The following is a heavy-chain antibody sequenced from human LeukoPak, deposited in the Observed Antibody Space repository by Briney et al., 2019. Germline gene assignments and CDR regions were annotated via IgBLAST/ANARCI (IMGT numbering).Heavy chain of an antibody. CDR3: ASHWAQQAVSDY. V-gene: IGHV3-30*03. J-gene: IGHJ4*02. CDR2: ISYDGRNK. Sequence: PGGSLRLSCAASGFTFSGYGMHWVRQAPGKGLEWVAVISYDGRNKYYADSVKGRFTISRDNSKNTLYLQMNSLRTEDTAVYYCASHWAQQAVSDYWGQGTLVTVSS. D-gene: IGHD6-13*01. CDR1: GFTFSGYG.